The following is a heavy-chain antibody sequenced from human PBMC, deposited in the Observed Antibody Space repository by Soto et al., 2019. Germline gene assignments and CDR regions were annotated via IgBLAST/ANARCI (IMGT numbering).Heavy chain of an antibody. V-gene: IGHV1-3*01. Sequence: ASVKVSCKASGYTFTSYAMHWVRQAPGQRLEWMGWINAGNGNTKYSQTFQGRVTITRDTSASTAYMELRSLRSEDTAVYYCARYGSSGLFDYWGQGTLVTVSS. J-gene: IGHJ4*02. CDR1: GYTFTSYA. D-gene: IGHD3-22*01. CDR3: ARYGSSGLFDY. CDR2: INAGNGNT.